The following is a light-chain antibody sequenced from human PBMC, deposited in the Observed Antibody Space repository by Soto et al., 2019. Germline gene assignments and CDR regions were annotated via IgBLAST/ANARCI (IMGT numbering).Light chain of an antibody. V-gene: IGKV3-20*01. CDR3: QHYGSSLSIT. J-gene: IGKJ5*01. CDR2: GAS. CDR1: QSVSSSY. Sequence: EIVLTQSPGTLSLSPGERATLSCRASQSVSSSYLAWYQQKPGQAPRLLIYGASTRATGIPARFSGSGSGTDFTLTVTSLEPEDFAVYYCQHYGSSLSITFGQGTRLEI.